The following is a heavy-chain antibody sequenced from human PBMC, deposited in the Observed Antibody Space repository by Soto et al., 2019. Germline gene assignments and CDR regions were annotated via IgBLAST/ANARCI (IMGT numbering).Heavy chain of an antibody. V-gene: IGHV4-59*01. CDR2: IYYSGST. CDR1: GGSISSYY. CDR3: ARTLLGRRIWFDP. Sequence: SETLSLTCTVSGGSISSYYWSWIRQPPGKGLEWIGYIYYSGSTNYNPSLKSRVTISVDTSKNQFSLKLSSVTAADTAVYYCARTLLGRRIWFDPWGPGTLVTVSS. D-gene: IGHD2-15*01. J-gene: IGHJ5*02.